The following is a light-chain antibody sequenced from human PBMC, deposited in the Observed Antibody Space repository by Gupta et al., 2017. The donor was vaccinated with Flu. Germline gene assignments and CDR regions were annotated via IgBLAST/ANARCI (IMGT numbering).Light chain of an antibody. V-gene: IGLV1-51*02. CDR3: GAWDRGLSAGL. CDR2: ENN. Sequence: QAVFTQPPSVVAAQGKKVTASCSGSSPNIGNNYVSWYQQFPGTAPKLLIYENNKRPSVIPDRFSGSKSGTSATLDITGLQTGDEADYYCGAWDRGLSAGLFGGGTKLTVL. CDR1: SPNIGNNY. J-gene: IGLJ3*02.